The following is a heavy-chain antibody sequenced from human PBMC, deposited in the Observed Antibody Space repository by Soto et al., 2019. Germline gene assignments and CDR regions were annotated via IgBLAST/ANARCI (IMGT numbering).Heavy chain of an antibody. V-gene: IGHV4-31*03. CDR1: GGSISSGGYY. CDR2: IYYSGST. Sequence: SETLSLTCTVSGGSISSGGYYWIWLRQHPGQGREGIGYIYYSGSTYYNPSLKSRVTISVDTFKTHFSLKPSSVTAADTAVYYCASLSARRTASWNGTDGYYYYGIDVWGQGTTVTVSS. CDR3: ASLSARRTASWNGTDGYYYYGIDV. J-gene: IGHJ6*02. D-gene: IGHD1-1*01.